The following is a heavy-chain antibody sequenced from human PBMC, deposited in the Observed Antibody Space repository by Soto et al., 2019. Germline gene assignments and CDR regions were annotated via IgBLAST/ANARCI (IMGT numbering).Heavy chain of an antibody. D-gene: IGHD3-10*01. V-gene: IGHV3-23*01. Sequence: VESGGSLRLSCVASGLTFGSRAMSWVRQAPGEGLQWVSTITDTGGDAKYADSVRGRFVISRDNSKKTLYLQMTSLTAEDSAMYFCARGSTDSYPGSRIFDFWGRGTLVTVSS. CDR1: GLTFGSRA. CDR3: ARGSTDSYPGSRIFDF. CDR2: ITDTGGDA. J-gene: IGHJ4*02.